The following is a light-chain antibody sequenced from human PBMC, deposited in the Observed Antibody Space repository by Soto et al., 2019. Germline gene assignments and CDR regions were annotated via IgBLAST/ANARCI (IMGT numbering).Light chain of an antibody. CDR1: SSNIGAGYD. CDR3: QSYDSSLSVYV. Sequence: QAVVTQPPSVSGAPGQRVTISCTGSSSNIGAGYDVHWYQQLPGTAPKLLIYGNNHRPSGVPDRFSGSKSGTSASLAITGLQAEDEAGYYCQSYDSSLSVYVFGTGTKVTVL. V-gene: IGLV1-40*01. J-gene: IGLJ1*01. CDR2: GNN.